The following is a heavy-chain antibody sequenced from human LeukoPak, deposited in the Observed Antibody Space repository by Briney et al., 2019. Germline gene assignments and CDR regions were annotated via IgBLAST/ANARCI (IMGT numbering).Heavy chain of an antibody. V-gene: IGHV4-59*01. CDR3: ARAINDYSNYEVLTDNWFDP. CDR1: GGSIRSYY. J-gene: IGHJ5*02. D-gene: IGHD4-11*01. Sequence: PSETLSLTCTVSGGSIRSYYWSWIRQPPGKGLEWIAYIYYSGSTNYNPSLKSRVTISVDTSKNHFSLKLSSVTAADTAVYYCARAINDYSNYEVLTDNWFDPWGQGTLVTVSS. CDR2: IYYSGST.